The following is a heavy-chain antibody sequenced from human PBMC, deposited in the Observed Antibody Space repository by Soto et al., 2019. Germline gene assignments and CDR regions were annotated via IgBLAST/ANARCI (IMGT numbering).Heavy chain of an antibody. J-gene: IGHJ6*02. CDR1: GGSISSYY. V-gene: IGHV4-59*01. CDR3: AREGEGMVLGMDV. D-gene: IGHD3-10*01. Sequence: QVQLQESGPGLVKPSETLSLTCTVSGGSISSYYWSWIRQPPGMGLEWIGYIYYSGSTNYNPSLQSRVTISGDTSKNQFSLKLSFVTAADTGVYYRAREGEGMVLGMDVWGQGTTVTVSS. CDR2: IYYSGST.